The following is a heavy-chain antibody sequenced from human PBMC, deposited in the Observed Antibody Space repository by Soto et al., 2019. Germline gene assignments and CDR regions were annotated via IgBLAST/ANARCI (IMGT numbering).Heavy chain of an antibody. CDR3: ARGPIVPAAMWYYYYYGMDV. Sequence: PSETLSLTCAVYGESFSGYYWMWMRQPPGKGREGVGEINHSGSTNYNPSLKSRVTISVDTSKNQFSLKLSSVTAADTAVYYCARGPIVPAAMWYYYYYGMDVWGQGTTVTVSS. CDR1: GESFSGYY. CDR2: INHSGST. J-gene: IGHJ6*02. V-gene: IGHV4-34*01. D-gene: IGHD2-2*01.